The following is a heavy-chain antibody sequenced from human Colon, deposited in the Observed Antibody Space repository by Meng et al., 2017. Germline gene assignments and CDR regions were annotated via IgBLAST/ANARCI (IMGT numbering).Heavy chain of an antibody. V-gene: IGHV4-61*08. CDR3: ARVNGDFDEAWFDP. CDR1: GASVSSGDYY. CDR2: IYYTGNT. J-gene: IGHJ5*02. Sequence: QVPLKQSGPGLVRPSETLSLPCTVSGASVSSGDYYWSWIRQPPGKGLEWLGYIYYTGNTNYNPSLKNRVTISLDTSNNQFSLKLTSMTAADAAIYYCARVNGDFDEAWFDPWGQGTLVTVSS. D-gene: IGHD2-21*02.